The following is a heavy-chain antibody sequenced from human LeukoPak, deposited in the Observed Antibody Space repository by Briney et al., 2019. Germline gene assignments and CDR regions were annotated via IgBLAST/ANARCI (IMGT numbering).Heavy chain of an antibody. V-gene: IGHV1-69*13. CDR2: IIPIFGTA. D-gene: IGHD5-18*01. J-gene: IGHJ3*02. CDR1: GGTFSSYA. Sequence: SVKVSCKASGGTFSSYAISWVRQAPGQGLEWMGGIIPIFGTANYAQKFQGRVTITADESTSTAYMELSSLRSEDTAVYYCVRTTGRIQLWLLSRADDAFDIWGQGTMVIVSS. CDR3: VRTTGRIQLWLLSRADDAFDI.